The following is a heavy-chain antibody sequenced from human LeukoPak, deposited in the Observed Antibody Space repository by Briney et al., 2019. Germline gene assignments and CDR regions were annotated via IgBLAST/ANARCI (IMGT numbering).Heavy chain of an antibody. CDR1: GDIVSSNSAA. J-gene: IGHJ4*02. CDR2: TYYRSKLYN. V-gene: IGHV6-1*01. Sequence: SQTLSLICAISGDIVSSNSAAWNWIRQSPSRGLEWLGRTYYRSKLYNDYAVSVKSRITINPDTSKNQFSLQLNSVTPEDTAVYYCARGAYSTPTGLDYWGQGTLVTVSS. CDR3: ARGAYSTPTGLDY. D-gene: IGHD3-16*01.